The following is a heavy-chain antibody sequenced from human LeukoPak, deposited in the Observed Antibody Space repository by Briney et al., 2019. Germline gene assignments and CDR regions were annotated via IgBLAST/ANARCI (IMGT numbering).Heavy chain of an antibody. J-gene: IGHJ4*02. Sequence: SETLSLTCTVPGGSISNYYWSWIRQPPEKGLEWIGYIYRRVRYSYNPSLKGRVTISVDTSMSQFTLRLSSVTAADTAVYYCARHYSPYYCGGDCYTFDLWGQGALVTVSS. V-gene: IGHV4-59*08. CDR2: IYRRVRY. CDR1: GGSISNYY. CDR3: ARHYSPYYCGGDCYTFDL. D-gene: IGHD2-21*02.